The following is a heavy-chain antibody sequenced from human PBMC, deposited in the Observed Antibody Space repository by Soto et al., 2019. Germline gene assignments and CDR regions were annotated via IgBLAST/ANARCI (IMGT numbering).Heavy chain of an antibody. CDR1: GGTFSSYT. V-gene: IGHV1-69*08. Sequence: QVQLVQSGAEVKKPGSSVKVSCKASGGTFSSYTISWVRQAPGQGLEWMGRIIPILGIANYAQKFQGRVTITADKSTSTAYMELSSLRSEDTAVYYCAGEGDGYHYGYYYYGMDVWGQGTTVTVSS. CDR3: AGEGDGYHYGYYYYGMDV. J-gene: IGHJ6*02. D-gene: IGHD5-12*01. CDR2: IIPILGIA.